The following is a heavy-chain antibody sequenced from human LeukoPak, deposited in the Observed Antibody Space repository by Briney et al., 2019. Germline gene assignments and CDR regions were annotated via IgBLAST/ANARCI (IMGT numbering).Heavy chain of an antibody. J-gene: IGHJ4*02. D-gene: IGHD6-19*01. V-gene: IGHV1-3*01. CDR2: INAGNGNT. CDR3: ARGKGSGWYSY. CDR1: GYTFTSYA. Sequence: GASVKVSCKASGYTFTSYAMHWVRQAPGQRLEWMGWINAGNGNTKYSQKFQGRVTITRDTSASTAYMELSSLRSEDTAVHYCARGKGSGWYSYWGQGTLVTVSS.